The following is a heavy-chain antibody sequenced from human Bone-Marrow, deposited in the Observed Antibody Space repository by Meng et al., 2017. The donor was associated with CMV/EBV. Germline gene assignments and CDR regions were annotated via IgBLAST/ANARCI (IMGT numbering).Heavy chain of an antibody. CDR1: GGTFSSYA. V-gene: IGHV1-69*05. J-gene: IGHJ4*02. Sequence: SVKVSCKASGGTFSSYAISWVRQAPGQGLEWMGGIIPIFGTANYAQKFQGRVTITTDESTSTAYMELSSLRSEDTAVYYCARSRSLSYSSSFDFDYWGQGTLVTVSS. CDR2: IIPIFGTA. CDR3: ARSRSLSYSSSFDFDY. D-gene: IGHD6-13*01.